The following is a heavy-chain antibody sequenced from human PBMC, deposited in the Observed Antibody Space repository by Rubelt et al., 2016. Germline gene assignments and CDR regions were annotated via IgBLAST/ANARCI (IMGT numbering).Heavy chain of an antibody. CDR1: GFTVSSNY. V-gene: IGHV3-53*01. CDR2: IYSGGST. J-gene: IGHJ6*02. CDR3: ARGRELYYYGMDV. Sequence: SGFTVSSNYTSWVRQAPGKGLEWVSVIYSGGSTYYADSVKGRFTISRDNSKNTLYLQMNSLRAEDTAVYYCARGRELYYYGMDVWGQGTTVTVSS. D-gene: IGHD1-7*01.